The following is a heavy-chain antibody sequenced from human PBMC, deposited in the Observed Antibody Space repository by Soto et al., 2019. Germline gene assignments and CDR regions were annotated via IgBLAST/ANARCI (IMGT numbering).Heavy chain of an antibody. J-gene: IGHJ3*02. D-gene: IGHD2-2*01. CDR2: ISSSSSSTI. CDR1: GFTFSSYS. Sequence: GGSLRLSCAASGFTFSSYSMNWVRQAPGKGLEWVSYISSSSSSTIYYADSVKGRFTISRDNAKNSLYLQMNSLRDEDTAVYYCARPTRYCSSTSCYAFDIWGQGTMVTVSS. V-gene: IGHV3-48*02. CDR3: ARPTRYCSSTSCYAFDI.